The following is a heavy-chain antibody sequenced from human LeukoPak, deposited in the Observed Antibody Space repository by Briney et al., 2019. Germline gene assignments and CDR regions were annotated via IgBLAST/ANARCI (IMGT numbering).Heavy chain of an antibody. D-gene: IGHD4-17*01. V-gene: IGHV3-23*01. CDR3: AKGPGDYGDYFPHY. CDR1: GFTFSSYA. CDR2: ISASGDST. Sequence: PGGSLRLSCAASGFTFSSYAMSWVRQAPGRGLEWVSTISASGDSTFYASSVKGRFTISRDNSKNTLHLQMNSLRAEDTAVYYCAKGPGDYGDYFPHYWGQGTLVTVSS. J-gene: IGHJ4*02.